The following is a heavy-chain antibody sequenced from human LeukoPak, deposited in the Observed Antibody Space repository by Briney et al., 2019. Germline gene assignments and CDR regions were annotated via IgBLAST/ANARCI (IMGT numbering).Heavy chain of an antibody. Sequence: ASAKVSCKVSGYTLTELSMHWVRQAPGKGLEWMGGFDPEDGETIYAQKFQGRVTMTEDTSTDTAYMELSSPRSEDTAVYYCATGDDYGDKILDYWGQGTLVTVSS. CDR1: GYTLTELS. V-gene: IGHV1-24*01. CDR2: FDPEDGET. J-gene: IGHJ4*02. D-gene: IGHD4-17*01. CDR3: ATGDDYGDKILDY.